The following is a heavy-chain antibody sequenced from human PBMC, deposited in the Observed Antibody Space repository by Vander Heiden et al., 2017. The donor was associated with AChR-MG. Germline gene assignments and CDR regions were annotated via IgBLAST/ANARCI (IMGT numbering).Heavy chain of an antibody. CDR2: ISYDASNK. J-gene: IGHJ4*02. V-gene: IGHV3-30-3*01. D-gene: IGHD2-21*02. Sequence: HVQLVESGGGVVEPGRSLRLYCAASGFPFSSYAMPWVRQAPGKGLEWVAVISYDASNKYYADSVKGRFTISRDNSKNTLYLQMNSLRAEDTAVYYCARTAYCGGDCYSSFDYWGQGTLVTVSS. CDR1: GFPFSSYA. CDR3: ARTAYCGGDCYSSFDY.